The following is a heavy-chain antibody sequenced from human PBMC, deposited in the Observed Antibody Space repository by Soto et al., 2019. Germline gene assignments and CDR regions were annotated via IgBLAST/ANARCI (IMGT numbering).Heavy chain of an antibody. D-gene: IGHD3-22*01. CDR2: ISGSGGTT. J-gene: IGHJ4*02. V-gene: IGHV3-23*01. Sequence: PGGSLRLSCAASGFTFSSYAMSWVRQAPGKGLEWVSGISGSGGTTDYADSVKGRFTISRDNSKNTLYLQMNSLRAEDTAVYYCAKNPGYYYDSPSYHFYYWAQRTPVPVSS. CDR1: GFTFSSYA. CDR3: AKNPGYYYDSPSYHFYY.